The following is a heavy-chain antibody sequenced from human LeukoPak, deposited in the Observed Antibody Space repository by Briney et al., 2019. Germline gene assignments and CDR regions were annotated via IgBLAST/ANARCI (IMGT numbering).Heavy chain of an antibody. Sequence: SQTLSLTCTVSGGSVSSGSNFWSWIRQPAGKGLEWIGRIHTSGSINYNPSLKSRVTISVDTSKNQFSLKLNSVTAADTAMYYCARAWDIWGQGTMVTVSS. CDR3: ARAWDI. J-gene: IGHJ3*02. CDR1: GGSVSSGSNF. CDR2: IHTSGSI. V-gene: IGHV4-61*02.